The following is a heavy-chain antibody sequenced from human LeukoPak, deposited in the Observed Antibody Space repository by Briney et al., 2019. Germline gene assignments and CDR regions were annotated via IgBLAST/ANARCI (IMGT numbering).Heavy chain of an antibody. CDR3: ARGAAAGMLYYYYGMDV. CDR2: INPNSGGT. CDR1: GYTFTGYY. V-gene: IGHV1-2*02. Sequence: ASVKVSCKASGYTFTGYYMHWLRQAPGQGLEWMGWINPNSGGTNYAQKFQGRVTMTRDTSISTAYMELSRLRSDDTAVYYCARGAAAGMLYYYYGMDVWGQGTTVTVSS. J-gene: IGHJ6*02. D-gene: IGHD6-13*01.